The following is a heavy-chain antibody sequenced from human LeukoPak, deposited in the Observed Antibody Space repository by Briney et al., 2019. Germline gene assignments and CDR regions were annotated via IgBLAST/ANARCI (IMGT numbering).Heavy chain of an antibody. CDR3: AGSPDTGGYFDY. J-gene: IGHJ4*02. Sequence: AVKVSCKASGGTFSSYAISWVRQAPGQGLEWMGGIIPIFGTANYAQKFQGRVTITADKSTSTAYMELSSLRSEDTAVYYCAGSPDTGGYFDYWGQGTLVTVSS. D-gene: IGHD1-26*01. CDR2: IIPIFGTA. CDR1: GGTFSSYA. V-gene: IGHV1-69*06.